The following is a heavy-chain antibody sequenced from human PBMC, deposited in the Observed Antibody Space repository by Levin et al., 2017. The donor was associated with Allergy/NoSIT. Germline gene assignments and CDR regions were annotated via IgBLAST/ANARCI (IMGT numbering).Heavy chain of an antibody. CDR3: ARATNHDYGRGFDY. CDR2: IDWDDDK. Sequence: SGPTLVKPTQTLTLTCTFSCFSLTTSGMCVSWIRQPPGNALEWLARIDWDDDKYYITSLKTRLTISRDTSKNQVVLTMTSMDPVDTATYYCARATNHDYGRGFDYWGQGTPVTVSS. D-gene: IGHD4/OR15-4a*01. V-gene: IGHV2-70*11. J-gene: IGHJ4*02. CDR1: CFSLTTSGMC.